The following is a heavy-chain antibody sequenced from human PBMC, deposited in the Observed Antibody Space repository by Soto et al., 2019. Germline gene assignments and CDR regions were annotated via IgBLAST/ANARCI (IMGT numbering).Heavy chain of an antibody. V-gene: IGHV1-3*01. CDR3: AVELLDSWFDP. J-gene: IGHJ5*02. CDR1: GYTFTSYA. CDR2: INAGNGNT. Sequence: ASVKVSCKASGYTFTSYAVHWVRQAPGQRLEWMGWINAGNGNTKYSQKFQGRVTITRDTSASTAYMELSSLRSEDTAVYYCAVELLDSWFDPWGQGTLVTVSS. D-gene: IGHD1-7*01.